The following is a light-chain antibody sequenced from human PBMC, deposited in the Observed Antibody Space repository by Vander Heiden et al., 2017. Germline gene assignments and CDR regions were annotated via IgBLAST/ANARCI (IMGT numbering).Light chain of an antibody. Sequence: DIQLTQSPSSLSASVGDRVTITCREGQSIGSYVSWYQQKPGKAPKLVIYAASKGQSGVPERFSGSGYGTDFTLSSSRRQHEDFANYYTQQSYGTWTFGQGTKVEIK. V-gene: IGKV1-39*01. J-gene: IGKJ1*01. CDR2: AAS. CDR3: QQSYGTWT. CDR1: QSIGSY.